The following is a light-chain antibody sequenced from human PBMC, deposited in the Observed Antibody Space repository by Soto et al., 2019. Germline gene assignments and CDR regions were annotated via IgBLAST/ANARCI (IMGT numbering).Light chain of an antibody. CDR3: FSYAGNSVYV. J-gene: IGLJ1*01. Sequence: VLTQPASVSGSPGQSITISCTGTSSDVGSYNLVSWFQQLPGKVPKLIIYEGTKRPSGVSDRFSGSKSGYTASLTISGLQAEDAADYYCFSYAGNSVYVFGTGTKVTVL. CDR1: SSDVGSYNL. CDR2: EGT. V-gene: IGLV2-23*01.